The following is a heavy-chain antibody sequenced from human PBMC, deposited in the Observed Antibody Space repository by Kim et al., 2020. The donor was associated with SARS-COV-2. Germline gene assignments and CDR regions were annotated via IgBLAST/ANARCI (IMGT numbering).Heavy chain of an antibody. CDR2: INAGNGNT. CDR3: ARVRYYGSRSGNWFDP. J-gene: IGHJ5*02. V-gene: IGHV1-3*01. CDR1: GYTFTSYA. Sequence: ASVKVSCKASGYTFTSYAMHWVRQAPGQRLEWLGWINAGNGNTNYSQKFQGRVTITRDTSASTAYMELSSLRSEDTAVYYCARVRYYGSRSGNWFDPWGQGSLVILSS. D-gene: IGHD3-10*01.